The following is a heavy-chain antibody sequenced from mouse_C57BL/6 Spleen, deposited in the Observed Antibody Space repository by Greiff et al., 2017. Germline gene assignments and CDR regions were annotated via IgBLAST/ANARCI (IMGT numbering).Heavy chain of an antibody. D-gene: IGHD1-1*01. CDR3: ARQVATSDWYFDV. J-gene: IGHJ1*03. CDR2: ISRGSSTI. CDR1: GFTFSDYG. V-gene: IGHV5-17*01. Sequence: EVKLMESGGGLVKPGGSLKLSCAASGFTFSDYGMHWVRQAPEKGLEWVAYISRGSSTIYYADTVKGRFTISRDNAKNTLFLQMTSLRSEDTAMYYCARQVATSDWYFDVWGTGTTVTVSS.